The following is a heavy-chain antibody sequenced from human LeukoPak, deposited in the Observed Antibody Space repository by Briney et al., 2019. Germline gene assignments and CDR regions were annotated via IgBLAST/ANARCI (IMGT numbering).Heavy chain of an antibody. Sequence: GGSLRLSCAASGFTFSDYYMSWIRQAPGKGLEWVSYISSTSSYTNYADSVRGRFTISRDNAKNSLYLQMNSLRADDTAVYYCARDSMVREKLLDYWGQGALVSVSS. D-gene: IGHD3-10*01. J-gene: IGHJ4*02. V-gene: IGHV3-11*05. CDR2: ISSTSSYT. CDR1: GFTFSDYY. CDR3: ARDSMVREKLLDY.